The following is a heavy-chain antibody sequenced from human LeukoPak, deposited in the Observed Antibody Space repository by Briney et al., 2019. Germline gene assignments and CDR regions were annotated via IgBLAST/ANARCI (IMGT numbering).Heavy chain of an antibody. J-gene: IGHJ4*02. CDR2: NYNRGTT. CDR1: GGSISTYY. D-gene: IGHD6-13*01. V-gene: IGHV4-59*01. Sequence: PSETLSLTCSVSGGSISTYYWSWIRQPPGKGLEWIGYNYNRGTTNYNPSLKSRVTISVDRSKNQFSLSLTSVTAADTAVYYCARERASAGPHFEHWGRGILVTVSS. CDR3: ARERASAGPHFEH.